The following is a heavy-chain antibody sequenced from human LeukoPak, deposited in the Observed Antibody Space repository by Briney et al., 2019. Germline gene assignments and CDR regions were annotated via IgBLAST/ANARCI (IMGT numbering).Heavy chain of an antibody. CDR2: IWYDGSNE. J-gene: IGHJ6*03. CDR3: AKDPAVGTPHYYMDV. D-gene: IGHD4-23*01. Sequence: PGGSLRLSYAASGFIFSSYGMHWVRQAPGKGLEWVALIWYDGSNEYYADSVKGRFTISRDNSKNTLYLQMNSLRTEDTAVYYCAKDPAVGTPHYYMDVWGKGTTVTVSS. V-gene: IGHV3-33*06. CDR1: GFIFSSYG.